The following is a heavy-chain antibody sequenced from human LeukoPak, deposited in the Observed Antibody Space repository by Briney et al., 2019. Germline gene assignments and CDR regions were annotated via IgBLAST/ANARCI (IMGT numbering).Heavy chain of an antibody. CDR2: INPGDSNT. Sequence: GESLKISCKGSGYLFTSYWIVWVRQMPGKGLEWMGLINPGDSNTRYSPSFQGQVTISADKSISTAYLQWSGLKASDNAMYYCARVARWIVRDAFEIWGQGTMVIVSS. D-gene: IGHD5-12*01. J-gene: IGHJ3*02. CDR3: ARVARWIVRDAFEI. CDR1: GYLFTSYW. V-gene: IGHV5-51*01.